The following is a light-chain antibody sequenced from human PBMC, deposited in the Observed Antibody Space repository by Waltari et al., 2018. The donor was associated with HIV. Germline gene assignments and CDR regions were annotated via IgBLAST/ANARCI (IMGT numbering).Light chain of an antibody. CDR2: END. Sequence: QSVLTQPPSLSAAPAQRVTISCSGLSSNIPKNYVPWYQQLPGTAPKLLIYENDKRPSGIPDRFSGSQSGTSATLGITGLQTGDEADYYCGTWDTSLSVGVFGGGTKLTVL. CDR3: GTWDTSLSVGV. CDR1: SSNIPKNY. V-gene: IGLV1-51*02. J-gene: IGLJ3*02.